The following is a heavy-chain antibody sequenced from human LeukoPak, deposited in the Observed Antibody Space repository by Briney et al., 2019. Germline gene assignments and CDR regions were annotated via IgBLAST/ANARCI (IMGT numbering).Heavy chain of an antibody. CDR1: GFTLSSYA. D-gene: IGHD5-18*01. CDR3: AKDLWVTSVEH. Sequence: GGSLRLSCAASGFTLSSYAISWVRQAPAKGLEWVSAISGSGGSTYYADSVKGRFTISRDNYKNTLYLQINRLRAEDTAVYYCAKDLWVTSVEHWGQGTLVTVSS. J-gene: IGHJ1*01. CDR2: ISGSGGST. V-gene: IGHV3-23*01.